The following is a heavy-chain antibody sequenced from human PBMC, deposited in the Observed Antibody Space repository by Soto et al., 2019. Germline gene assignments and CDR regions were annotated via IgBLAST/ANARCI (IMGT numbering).Heavy chain of an antibody. CDR2: ISYDGSNK. J-gene: IGHJ4*02. CDR1: GFTFSSYA. D-gene: IGHD3-16*01. V-gene: IGHV3-30*03. Sequence: QVQLVESGGGVVQPGKSLRLSYATSGFTFSSYAIHWVRQAPGKGLEWVAVISYDGSNKFYADAVKGRFTISRDNSKNTQYLQMNSLRAEYTALYYCAREDYEYVRGSYWHFSFDCCCPGTLVTVS. CDR3: AREDYEYVRGSYWHFSFDC.